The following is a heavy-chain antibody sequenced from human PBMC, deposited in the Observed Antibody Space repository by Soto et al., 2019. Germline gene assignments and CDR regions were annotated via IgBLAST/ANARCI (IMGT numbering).Heavy chain of an antibody. CDR1: GDSIRNVY. J-gene: IGHJ4*02. CDR3: ARAHAPTLPFDS. V-gene: IGHV4-59*13. CDR2: IYHSGNA. Sequence: QVQLQESGPGLVKPSETLSLTCTVSGDSIRNVYWSWIRQPPGKGLEWIGFIYHSGNAKYNPSLKSRVAMSVDSSKNRISLSLNSVTAADSAVYFCARAHAPTLPFDSWGQGTLVTVSS. D-gene: IGHD2-2*01.